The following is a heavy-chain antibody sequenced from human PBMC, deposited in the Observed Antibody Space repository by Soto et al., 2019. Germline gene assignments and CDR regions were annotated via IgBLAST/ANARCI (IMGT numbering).Heavy chain of an antibody. Sequence: PSETLSLTCTVSGGSIGSGDYYWSWIRQPPGKGLEWIGYIYYSGSTYYNPSLKSRVTISVDTSKNQFSLKLSSVTAADTAVYYCARDSRYSYGSSPFYYYYGMDVWGQGTTVTVSS. V-gene: IGHV4-30-4*01. CDR1: GGSIGSGDYY. J-gene: IGHJ6*02. D-gene: IGHD5-18*01. CDR3: ARDSRYSYGSSPFYYYYGMDV. CDR2: IYYSGST.